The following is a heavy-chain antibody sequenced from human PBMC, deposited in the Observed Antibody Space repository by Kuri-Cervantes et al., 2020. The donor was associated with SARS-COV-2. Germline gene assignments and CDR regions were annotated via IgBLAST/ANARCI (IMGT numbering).Heavy chain of an antibody. D-gene: IGHD6-13*01. CDR3: ARDLIAAAGQYYYYGMDV. CDR2: TYTSGST. J-gene: IGHJ6*02. CDR1: GGSISSYY. V-gene: IGHV4-4*07. Sequence: SETLSLTCTVSGGSISSYYWSWIRQPAGKGLEWIGRTYTSGSTNYNPSLKSRVTMSVDTSKNQFSLKLSSVTAADTAVYYCARDLIAAAGQYYYYGMDVWGQGTTVTVSS.